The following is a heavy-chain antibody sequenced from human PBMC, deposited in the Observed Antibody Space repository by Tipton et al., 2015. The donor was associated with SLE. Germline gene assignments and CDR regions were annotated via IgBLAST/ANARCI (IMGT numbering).Heavy chain of an antibody. D-gene: IGHD3-16*01. CDR1: GGSISSGSYY. CDR3: ASHVGGDAFDI. V-gene: IGHV4-61*02. CDR2: IYTSGST. J-gene: IGHJ3*02. Sequence: TLSLTCTVSGGSISSGSYYWSWIRQPAGKGLEWIGRIYTSGSTNYNPSLKSRVTISVDTSKNQFSLKLSSVTAADTAVYYCASHVGGDAFDIWGQGTMVTVSS.